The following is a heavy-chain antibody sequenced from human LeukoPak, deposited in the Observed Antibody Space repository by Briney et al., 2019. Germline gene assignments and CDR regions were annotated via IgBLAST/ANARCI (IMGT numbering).Heavy chain of an antibody. CDR2: IYYSGST. Sequence: ASETLSLTCTVSGGSISSYYWSWIRQPPGKGLEWIGYIYYSGSTNYNPSLKSRVTISVDTSKNQFSLKLSSVTAADTAVYHCARLLAGCPGGRCRAHFDYWGQGTLVTVSS. V-gene: IGHV4-59*01. J-gene: IGHJ4*02. CDR1: GGSISSYY. CDR3: ARLLAGCPGGRCRAHFDY. D-gene: IGHD2-15*01.